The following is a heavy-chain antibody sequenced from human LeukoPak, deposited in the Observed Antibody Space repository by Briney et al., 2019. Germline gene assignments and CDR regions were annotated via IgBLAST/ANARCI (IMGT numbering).Heavy chain of an antibody. D-gene: IGHD2-15*01. CDR2: ISSSGSAI. J-gene: IGHJ6*03. CDR1: AFTFSDYY. Sequence: GGSLRLSCEASAFTFSDYYMTWIRQAPGKGLEWVSYISSSGSAIYYADSVKGRFTISRDNAKNSLFLQMNSLRAEDTAVYYCARVLRYCSGGNCYSGGLGYMDVWGKGTTVTISS. CDR3: ARVLRYCSGGNCYSGGLGYMDV. V-gene: IGHV3-11*01.